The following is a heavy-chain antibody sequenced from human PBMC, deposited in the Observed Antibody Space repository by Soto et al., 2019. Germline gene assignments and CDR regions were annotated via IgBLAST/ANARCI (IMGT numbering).Heavy chain of an antibody. V-gene: IGHV3-23*01. CDR3: AKGTTSIARYHFDC. CDR1: GFTFNNYA. CDR2: ISASGGDT. D-gene: IGHD2-2*01. Sequence: EVQLLESGGGLVQPGGSLRLSCAASGFTFNNYAMNWVRQAPGKGLEWVSFISASGGDTYYAESLKGRFTISRDNSKSTLYLQMSSLRAEDTAVYYCAKGTTSIARYHFDCWGQGTLVTVSS. J-gene: IGHJ4*02.